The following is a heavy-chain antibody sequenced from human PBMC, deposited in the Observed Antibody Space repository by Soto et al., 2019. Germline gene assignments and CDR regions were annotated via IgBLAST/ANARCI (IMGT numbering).Heavy chain of an antibody. CDR2: TYYRSKWYY. D-gene: IGHD1-26*01. V-gene: IGHV6-1*01. CDR1: GDSVSSNSAG. J-gene: IGHJ4*01. Sequence: QVQLQQSGPGLVKPSQTLSLTCAITGDSVSSNSAGWSWVRQSPSRGLEWLGRTYYRSKWYYEYAVSVRGRITINPDTSKTHYSPQLNSVTPEDTAVYFCARGEQYSGRIFDYWGQGTLVTVSS. CDR3: ARGEQYSGRIFDY.